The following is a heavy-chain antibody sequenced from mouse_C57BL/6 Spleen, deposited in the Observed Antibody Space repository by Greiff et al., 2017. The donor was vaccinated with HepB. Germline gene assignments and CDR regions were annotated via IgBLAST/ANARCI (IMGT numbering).Heavy chain of an antibody. V-gene: IGHV1-64*01. D-gene: IGHD1-1*01. Sequence: VQLQQSGAELVKPGASVKLSCKASGYTFTSYWMHWVKQRPGQGLEWIGMIHPNSGSTNYNEKFKSKATLTVDKSSSTAHMQLSCLTSEDSAVYYCARSNYWYAMDYWGQGTSVTVSS. CDR1: GYTFTSYW. J-gene: IGHJ4*01. CDR3: ARSNYWYAMDY. CDR2: IHPNSGST.